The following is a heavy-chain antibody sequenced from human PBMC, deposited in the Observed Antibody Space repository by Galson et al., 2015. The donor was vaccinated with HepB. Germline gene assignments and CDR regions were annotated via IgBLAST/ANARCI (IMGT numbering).Heavy chain of an antibody. CDR1: GYTFTSYA. Sequence: SVKVSCKAYGYTFTSYAMHWVRQAPGQRLEWMGWISAGNGSTKYSQNFQGRVTITRDTSVSTASMELSSMRSEDTAVYYCARVGPLSSSKDYYYYYGMDVWGQGTTVTVSS. V-gene: IGHV1-3*01. CDR2: ISAGNGST. CDR3: ARVGPLSSSKDYYYYYGMDV. J-gene: IGHJ6*02. D-gene: IGHD6-6*01.